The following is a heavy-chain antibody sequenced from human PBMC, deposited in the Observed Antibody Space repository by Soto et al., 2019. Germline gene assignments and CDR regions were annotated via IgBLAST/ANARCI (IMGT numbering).Heavy chain of an antibody. CDR2: INYSGST. D-gene: IGHD6-6*01. CDR1: GGSISSYY. V-gene: IGHV4-59*01. Sequence: PSETLSLTCTVSGGSISSYYWSWIRQPPGKGLEWIGYINYSGSTNYNPSLKSRVTISVDTSKNQFSLKLSSVTAADTAVYYCARGKSIAAPNWYDPWGQGTLVTVSS. CDR3: ARGKSIAAPNWYDP. J-gene: IGHJ5*02.